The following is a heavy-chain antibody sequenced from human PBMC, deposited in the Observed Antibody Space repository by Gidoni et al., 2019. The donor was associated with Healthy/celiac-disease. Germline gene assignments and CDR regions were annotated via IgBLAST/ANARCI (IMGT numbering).Heavy chain of an antibody. CDR2: INHSGST. Sequence: QVQLQQWGAGLLKPSETLSLTCAVYGGSFSGYYWSWIRQPPGKGLEWIGEINHSGSTNYNPSLKSRVTISVDTSKNQFSLKLSSVTAADTAVYYCAGAFDYWYFDLWGRGTLVTVSS. CDR1: GGSFSGYY. J-gene: IGHJ2*01. CDR3: AGAFDYWYFDL. V-gene: IGHV4-34*01.